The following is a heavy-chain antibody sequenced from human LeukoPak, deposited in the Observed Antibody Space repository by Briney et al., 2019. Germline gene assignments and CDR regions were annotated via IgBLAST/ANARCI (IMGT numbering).Heavy chain of an antibody. CDR2: INHSGST. CDR1: GGSFSGYY. J-gene: IGHJ4*02. CDR3: ARVLTYYDFWSGAEEADY. D-gene: IGHD3-3*01. Sequence: SETLSLTCAVYGGSFSGYYWSWIRQPPGKGLEWIGEINHSGSTNYNPSLKSRVTISVDTSKNQFSLKLSSVTAADTAVYYCARVLTYYDFWSGAEEADYWGQGTLVTVSS. V-gene: IGHV4-34*01.